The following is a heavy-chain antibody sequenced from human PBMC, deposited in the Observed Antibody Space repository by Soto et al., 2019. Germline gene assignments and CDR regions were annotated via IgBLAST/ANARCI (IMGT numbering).Heavy chain of an antibody. CDR3: ALFCSSTSCYGQWDY. Sequence: SETLSLTCIVSGGSISEKYWNWVRQPPGKGLEWIGLIYYSGTTNYNPSLKSRLTISVDTSKNQFTLKLTSVTAADTAVYYCALFCSSTSCYGQWDYWGPGTLVTVS. D-gene: IGHD2-2*01. J-gene: IGHJ4*02. V-gene: IGHV4-59*01. CDR1: GGSISEKY. CDR2: IYYSGTT.